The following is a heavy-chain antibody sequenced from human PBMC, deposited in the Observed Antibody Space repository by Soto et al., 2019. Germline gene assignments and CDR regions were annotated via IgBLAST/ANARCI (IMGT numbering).Heavy chain of an antibody. V-gene: IGHV1-3*04. Sequence: GASVKTSCKTSGYTLTDYARHWVRQAPGRTLGWMGWISTGNGNTKFSQKFQGRVTITRDTSATTAYMELTSLRSEDTAVYYFGKGSRMCTADYWGQVHRFPVS. CDR3: GKGSRMCTADY. CDR2: ISTGNGNT. CDR1: GYTLTDYA. D-gene: IGHD5-18*01. J-gene: IGHJ4*02.